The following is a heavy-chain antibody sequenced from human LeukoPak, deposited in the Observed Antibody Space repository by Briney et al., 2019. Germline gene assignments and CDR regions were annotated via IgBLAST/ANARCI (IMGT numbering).Heavy chain of an antibody. V-gene: IGHV6-1*01. Sequence: SQTLSLTCAISGDSVSSNSAAWNWIRQSPSRGLEWLGRTYYRSKWYNDYAVSVKSRITINPHTSKNQFSLQLNSVTPEDTAVYYCARARRQWLVKNYYYGMDVWGQGTTVTVSS. CDR2: TYYRSKWYN. J-gene: IGHJ6*02. CDR3: ARARRQWLVKNYYYGMDV. CDR1: GDSVSSNSAA. D-gene: IGHD6-19*01.